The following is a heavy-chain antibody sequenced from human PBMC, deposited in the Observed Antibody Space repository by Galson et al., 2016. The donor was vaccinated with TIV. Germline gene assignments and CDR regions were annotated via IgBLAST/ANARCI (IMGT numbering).Heavy chain of an antibody. Sequence: SETLSLTCTVSGGSVSSSSSFWGRIRQPPGKGLEWIGNIYYSGSTFYNPSLKSRVAISMDTAKNHFSLRLNSVIAADTAMYYCARASVYDYAWGRFRSFVSWGQGILVTVSS. CDR2: IYYSGST. CDR1: GGSVSSSSSF. CDR3: ARASVYDYAWGRFRSFVS. D-gene: IGHD3-16*01. J-gene: IGHJ4*02. V-gene: IGHV4-39*07.